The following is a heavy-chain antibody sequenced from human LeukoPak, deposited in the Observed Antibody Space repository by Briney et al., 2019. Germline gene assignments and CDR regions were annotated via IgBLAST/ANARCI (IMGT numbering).Heavy chain of an antibody. CDR2: INPNSGGT. Sequence: ASVKVSCKASGYTFTGYYMHWVRQAPGQGLEWMGWINPNSGGTNYAQKFQGRVTMTRDTSISTAYMELSRLRSDDTAVYYCARDPLSDYVWGSYRLNWFDPWGQGTLDTVSS. CDR1: GYTFTGYY. D-gene: IGHD3-16*02. CDR3: ARDPLSDYVWGSYRLNWFDP. V-gene: IGHV1-2*02. J-gene: IGHJ5*02.